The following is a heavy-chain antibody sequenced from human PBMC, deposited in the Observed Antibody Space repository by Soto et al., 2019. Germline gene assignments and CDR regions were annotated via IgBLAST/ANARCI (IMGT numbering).Heavy chain of an antibody. Sequence: QVQLQESGPGLVKPSQTLSLTCTVSGGSISSGGYYWSWIRQHPGKGLERIGYIYYSGSTYYNPSLKSRVTISVDTSKNQFSRKLSSVTAAETAVYYCARVGITRVRGVRDWGQGTLVTVSS. CDR3: ARVGITRVRGVRD. D-gene: IGHD3-10*01. CDR1: GGSISSGGYY. J-gene: IGHJ4*02. V-gene: IGHV4-31*03. CDR2: IYYSGST.